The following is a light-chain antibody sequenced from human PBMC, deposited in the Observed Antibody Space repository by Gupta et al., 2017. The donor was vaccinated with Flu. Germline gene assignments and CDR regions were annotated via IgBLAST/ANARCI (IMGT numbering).Light chain of an antibody. J-gene: IGKJ3*01. Sequence: DIQMTQSPSSLSALVGDRVTITCQASQGISNYLAWYQQKPGKGPNLLIYAASTLQSGVPSRFSGIGSGTDFTLTISSLQPEDMATYYCQQYNNLPAAFGPGTKVDSK. CDR2: AAS. CDR1: QGISNY. CDR3: QQYNNLPAA. V-gene: IGKV1-27*01.